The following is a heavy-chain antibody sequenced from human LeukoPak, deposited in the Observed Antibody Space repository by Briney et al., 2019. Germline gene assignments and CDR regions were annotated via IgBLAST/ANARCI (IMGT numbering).Heavy chain of an antibody. V-gene: IGHV1-2*02. D-gene: IGHD6-13*01. J-gene: IGHJ4*02. CDR3: ARPSIAAAGTWIY. CDR1: GYTFTGYY. Sequence: ASVKVSCKASGYTFTGYYMHWVRQAPGQGLEWMGWINPNSGGTNYAQKFQGRVTMTRDTSISTAYMELSRLRSDGTAVYYCARPSIAAAGTWIYWGQGTLVTVSS. CDR2: INPNSGGT.